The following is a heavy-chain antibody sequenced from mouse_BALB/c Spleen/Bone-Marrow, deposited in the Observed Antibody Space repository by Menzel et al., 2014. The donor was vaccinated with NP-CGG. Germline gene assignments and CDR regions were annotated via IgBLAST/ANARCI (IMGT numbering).Heavy chain of an antibody. D-gene: IGHD2-14*01. V-gene: IGHV14-3*02. CDR2: IVPANGNT. J-gene: IGHJ3*01. CDR3: AAYYRYLAWFAY. Sequence: VQLQQPGAELVKPGASVKLSCTASGFNIKDTYMHWVKQRPEQGLEWIGRIVPANGNTKYDPKFQGKATITADTSSNTAYLQLSSLTSEDTAVYYCAAYYRYLAWFAYWGQGTLVTVSA. CDR1: GFNIKDTY.